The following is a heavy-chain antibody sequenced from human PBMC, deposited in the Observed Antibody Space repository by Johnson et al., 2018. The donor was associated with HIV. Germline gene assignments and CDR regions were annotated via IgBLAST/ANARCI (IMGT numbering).Heavy chain of an antibody. D-gene: IGHD4-17*01. CDR1: GFTFSSYG. CDR2: IWYDGSNK. CDR3: ARVTSPVTTARYGAFDI. Sequence: QVQLVESGGGVVQPGRSLRLSCAASGFTFSSYGMHWVRQAPGKGLEWVAVIWYDGSNKYYADSVKGRFTISRDNSKNTLYLQMNSLRAEDTAVYYCARVTSPVTTARYGAFDIWGQGTMVTVSS. V-gene: IGHV3-33*01. J-gene: IGHJ3*02.